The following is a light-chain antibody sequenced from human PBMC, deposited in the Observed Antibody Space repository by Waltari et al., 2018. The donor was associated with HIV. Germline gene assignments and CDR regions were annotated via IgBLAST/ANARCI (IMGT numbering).Light chain of an antibody. CDR3: LLYYGGRRPSWV. V-gene: IGLV7-43*01. J-gene: IGLJ3*02. CDR2: CSN. CDR1: PAAPSTSSY. Sequence: PVVSPAPSLLMPMGGTVAHTSAFIPAAPSTSSYSFWFQQRPGQAPRHLIFCSNKRHSWTPEHFSGSLLGDKAVLTLSPVQPEDEADYYCLLYYGGRRPSWVFGGGTKLTVL.